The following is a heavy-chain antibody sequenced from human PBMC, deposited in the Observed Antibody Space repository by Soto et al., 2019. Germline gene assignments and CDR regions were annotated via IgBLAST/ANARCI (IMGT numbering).Heavy chain of an antibody. Sequence: VKVACKTAGYSKTKDLIDWLLQAPGQGLEWMGWIATHTGHTMVEQKFQGRLTLTTDTSTDTAFMELMSLRSDATAMYFCARDIHISTTPCFGNWGQRTPVTVSS. D-gene: IGHD2-2*01. J-gene: IGHJ4*02. CDR1: GYSKTKDL. CDR2: IATHTGHT. V-gene: IGHV1-18*01. CDR3: ARDIHISTTPCFGN.